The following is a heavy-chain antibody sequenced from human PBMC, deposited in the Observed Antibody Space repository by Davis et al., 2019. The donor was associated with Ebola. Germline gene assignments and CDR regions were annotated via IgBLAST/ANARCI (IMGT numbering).Heavy chain of an antibody. V-gene: IGHV3-30*03. D-gene: IGHD1-26*01. J-gene: IGHJ4*02. Sequence: GESLKISCAASGFTFSSYAMSWVRQAPGKGLEWVAVISYDGSNKYYADSVKGRFTISRDNSKNTLYLQMNSLRAEDTAVYYCASSDRLGYWGQGTLVTVSS. CDR2: ISYDGSNK. CDR1: GFTFSSYA. CDR3: ASSDRLGY.